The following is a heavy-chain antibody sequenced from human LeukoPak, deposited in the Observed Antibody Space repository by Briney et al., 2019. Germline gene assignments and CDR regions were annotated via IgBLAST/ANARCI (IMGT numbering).Heavy chain of an antibody. CDR1: GGSISSYY. CDR3: ARVKGIAVSPLWDY. V-gene: IGHV4-59*01. D-gene: IGHD6-19*01. CDR2: IYYSGGT. J-gene: IGHJ4*02. Sequence: SETLSLTCTVSGGSISSYYWSWIRQPPGKGLEWIGYIYYSGGTNYNPSLKSRVTISVDTSKNQFSLKLGSVTAADTAVYYCARVKGIAVSPLWDYWGQGTLVTVSS.